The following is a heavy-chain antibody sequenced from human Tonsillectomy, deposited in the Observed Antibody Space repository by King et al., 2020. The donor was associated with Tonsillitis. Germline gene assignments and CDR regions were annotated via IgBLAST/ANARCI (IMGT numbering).Heavy chain of an antibody. CDR3: AKDILLWFGELSRPSDY. CDR1: GFTFSSYA. Sequence: VQLVESGGGLVQPGGFLRLSCAASGFTFSSYAMSWVRQAPGKGLEWVSAISGSGGSTYYADSVKGRFTISRDNSKNTLYLQMNSLRAEDTAVYYCAKDILLWFGELSRPSDYWGQGTLVTVSS. J-gene: IGHJ4*02. V-gene: IGHV3-23*04. D-gene: IGHD3-10*01. CDR2: ISGSGGST.